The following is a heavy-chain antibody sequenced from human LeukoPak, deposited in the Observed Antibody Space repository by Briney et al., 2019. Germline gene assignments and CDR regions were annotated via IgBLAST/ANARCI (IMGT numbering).Heavy chain of an antibody. CDR1: AYSISTDYY. V-gene: IGHV4-38-2*02. CDR3: ARDRSVGVLPAPPFDF. D-gene: IGHD6-6*01. J-gene: IGHJ4*02. Sequence: PSETLSLTCTVSAYSISTDYYWGWIRQPPGKGLEWVGSVFHSGNTYYNPSLKSRLTISADTSKNQFSLTLTSVTAADTAVYYCARDRSVGVLPAPPFDFWGQGTLVTVSS. CDR2: VFHSGNT.